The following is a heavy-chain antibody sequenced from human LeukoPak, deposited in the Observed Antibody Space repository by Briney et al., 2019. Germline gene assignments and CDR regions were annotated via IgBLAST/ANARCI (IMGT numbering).Heavy chain of an antibody. CDR3: AELGITMIGGV. Sequence: GGSLRLSCAASGFTFSSHSMNWVRQAPGKGLEWVSSISTSSSYIYYADSVKGRFTISRDNAKKSLYLQMNSLRAEDMAVYYCAELGITMIGGVWGKGTTVTISS. D-gene: IGHD3-10*02. J-gene: IGHJ6*04. CDR1: GFTFSSHS. CDR2: ISTSSSYI. V-gene: IGHV3-21*01.